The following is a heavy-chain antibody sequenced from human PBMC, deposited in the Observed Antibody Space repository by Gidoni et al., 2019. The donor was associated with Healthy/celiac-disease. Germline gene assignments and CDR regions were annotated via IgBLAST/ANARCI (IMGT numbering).Heavy chain of an antibody. V-gene: IGHV4-61*02. CDR3: AREGLGWELRTRHYGMDV. D-gene: IGHD2-15*01. Sequence: QVQLQESGPGLVKPSQTLSLTCTVSGCSISSGSYYWSWIRQPAGKGLEWIGRIYTSGSTNYNPSRKSRGTISVDTSKNQFALKRSSGTGADTGVYYWAREGLGWELRTRHYGMDVWGQGTTVTVSS. CDR1: GCSISSGSYY. CDR2: IYTSGST. J-gene: IGHJ6*02.